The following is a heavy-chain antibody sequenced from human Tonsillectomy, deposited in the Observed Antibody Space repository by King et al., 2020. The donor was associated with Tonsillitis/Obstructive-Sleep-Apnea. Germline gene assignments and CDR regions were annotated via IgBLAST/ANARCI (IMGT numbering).Heavy chain of an antibody. CDR1: GYSFTSYW. D-gene: IGHD3-22*01. J-gene: IGHJ3*02. CDR3: ARHSDYYYDSSEYLPAFDI. CDR2: IDTSDSYT. V-gene: IGHV5-10-1*01. Sequence: QLVQSGAEVKKPGESLRISCKGSGYSFTSYWISWVRQRPGKGLEWMGRIDTSDSYTNYSPSFQGHVTISADKAIITAYLQLISLKTSDTAMYYCARHSDYYYDSSEYLPAFDIWGQGTLVTVSS.